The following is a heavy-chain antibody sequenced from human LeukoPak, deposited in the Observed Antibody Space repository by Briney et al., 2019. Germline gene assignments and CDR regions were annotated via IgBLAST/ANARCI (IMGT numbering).Heavy chain of an antibody. J-gene: IGHJ4*02. CDR1: GDSISTGGYY. CDR2: IYYSGNT. CDR3: ARLKKAEGSLLDF. V-gene: IGHV4-31*03. Sequence: PSQTLSLTCTGSGDSISTGGYYWNWIRQLPGKGLEWIGCIYYSGNTYYNPSLQSRVTISVDTSRNMFSLRLTSVTAADTALYYCARLKKAEGSLLDFWGQGSLVTVSS.